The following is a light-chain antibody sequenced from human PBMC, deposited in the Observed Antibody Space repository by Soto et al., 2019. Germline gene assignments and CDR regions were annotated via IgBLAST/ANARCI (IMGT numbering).Light chain of an antibody. V-gene: IGKV3-11*01. CDR1: QFLSSY. CDR3: HQRNK. Sequence: EVVLTPSPATLSLAPGERATLSCRASQFLSSYLAWYQQKPGQPPRLLIYDTSNRATGIPARFSGSRSGTDFTLTISSLEPEDFGVYFCHQRNKFGQGTRLEI. J-gene: IGKJ5*01. CDR2: DTS.